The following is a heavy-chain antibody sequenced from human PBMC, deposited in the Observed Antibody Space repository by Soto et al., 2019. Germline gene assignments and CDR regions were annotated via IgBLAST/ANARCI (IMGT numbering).Heavy chain of an antibody. V-gene: IGHV4-39*01. CDR1: GGSISSSSYY. CDR2: IYYSGST. J-gene: IGHJ4*02. D-gene: IGHD3-10*01. Sequence: QLQESGPGLVKPSETLSLTCTVSGGSISSSSYYWGWIRQPPGKGLEWLGSIYYSGSTYYNPSLKSRVTISVDTSKNQFSLRLSSVTAADTAVYYCARSEGYYGSGSRSYFDYWGQGTLVTVSS. CDR3: ARSEGYYGSGSRSYFDY.